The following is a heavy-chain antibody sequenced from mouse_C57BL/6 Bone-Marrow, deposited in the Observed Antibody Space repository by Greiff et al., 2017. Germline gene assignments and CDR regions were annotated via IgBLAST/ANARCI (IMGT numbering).Heavy chain of an antibody. V-gene: IGHV1-56*01. Sequence: VKLLQSGPELVRPGASVKISCKAPGYTFTSHWMPWVRQRPGQGLEWIGEIFPGSGSPYYNEKFKGKATLTVDTSSSTAYMPLSSLTSAYSAVYFCARHYSSFCDYWGQGTTRTVSS. CDR2: IFPGSGSP. CDR3: ARHYSSFCDY. CDR1: GYTFTSHW. D-gene: IGHD2-5*01. J-gene: IGHJ2*01.